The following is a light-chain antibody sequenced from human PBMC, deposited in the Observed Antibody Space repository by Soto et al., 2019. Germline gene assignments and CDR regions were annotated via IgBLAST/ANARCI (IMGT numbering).Light chain of an antibody. Sequence: DIQMTQSPSTLSASVGDRVTITCRASQSISGWLAWYQQKPGKAPKLLIYDASSLQSGVPSRFSGSGSGTEFTLTISSLQPDDFATYYCQQYKYYWTFGQGTKVEIK. CDR3: QQYKYYWT. J-gene: IGKJ1*01. CDR2: DAS. CDR1: QSISGW. V-gene: IGKV1-5*01.